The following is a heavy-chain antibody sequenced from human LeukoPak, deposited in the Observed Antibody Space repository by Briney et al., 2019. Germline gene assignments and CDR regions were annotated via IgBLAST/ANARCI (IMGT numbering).Heavy chain of an antibody. J-gene: IGHJ5*02. CDR3: ARDDFSGGGDWFDP. V-gene: IGHV1-8*02. CDR2: MNPNSGNT. CDR1: GYTFTGYY. Sequence: VASVKVSCKASGYTFTGYYMHWVRQAPGQGLEWMGWMNPNSGNTGYAQKFQGRVTMTRNTSISTAYMELSSLRSEDTAVYYCARDDFSGGGDWFDPWGQGTLVTVSS. D-gene: IGHD1-14*01.